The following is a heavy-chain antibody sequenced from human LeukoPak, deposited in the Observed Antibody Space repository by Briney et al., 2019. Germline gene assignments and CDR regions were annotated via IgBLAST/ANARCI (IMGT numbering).Heavy chain of an antibody. D-gene: IGHD3-10*01. J-gene: IGHJ3*02. Sequence: GGSLRLSCVASGFTFSSYAVSWVRQAPGKGLEWVSTISGSGGSTYYADSVKGRFTISRDNSKNTLYLQMNSLRAEDTAVYYCAKALQGSGSYYNPGAFDIWGQGTMVTVSS. V-gene: IGHV3-23*01. CDR3: AKALQGSGSYYNPGAFDI. CDR1: GFTFSSYA. CDR2: ISGSGGST.